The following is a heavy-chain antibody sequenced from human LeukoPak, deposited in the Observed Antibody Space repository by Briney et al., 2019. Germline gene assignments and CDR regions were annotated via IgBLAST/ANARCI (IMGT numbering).Heavy chain of an antibody. D-gene: IGHD6-13*01. Sequence: SETLSLTCTVSGGSISSYYWSWIRQPPGKGLEWIGYIYYSGSTNYNPSLKSRVTISVDTSKNQFSLKLSSVTAADTAVYYCARYLFSSSWYYFDYWGQGTLVTVSS. V-gene: IGHV4-59*08. CDR3: ARYLFSSSWYYFDY. J-gene: IGHJ4*02. CDR2: IYYSGST. CDR1: GGSISSYY.